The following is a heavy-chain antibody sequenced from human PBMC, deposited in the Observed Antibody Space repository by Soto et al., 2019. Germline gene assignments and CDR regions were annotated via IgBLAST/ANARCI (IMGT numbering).Heavy chain of an antibody. V-gene: IGHV4-39*01. CDR2: IYYSGST. CDR3: ARRYYGSGSYYHLPYYYYYGMDV. CDR1: GGSISSSSYY. J-gene: IGHJ6*02. D-gene: IGHD3-10*01. Sequence: PSETLSLTCTVSGGSISSSSYYWGWIRQPPGKGLEWIGSIYYSGSTYYNPSLKSRVTISVDTSKNQFSLKLSSVTAADTAVYYCARRYYGSGSYYHLPYYYYYGMDVWGQGTTVTVSS.